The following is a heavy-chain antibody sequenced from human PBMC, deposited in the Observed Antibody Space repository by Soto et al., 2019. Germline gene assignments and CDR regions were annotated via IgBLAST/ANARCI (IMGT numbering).Heavy chain of an antibody. J-gene: IGHJ4*02. CDR3: ASATVVAATFDF. CDR1: GFAFRSYN. D-gene: IGHD2-15*01. V-gene: IGHV3-21*01. CDR2: ISSGSSNI. Sequence: EVQLVESGGGLVKPGGSLTLSCAASGFAFRSYNMNWVRQAPGKGLEWVASISSGSSNIYYADSVKGRFTISRDNDKNSLFLQMDSLRAEESAVYYCASATVVAATFDFWGQGTLVTVSS.